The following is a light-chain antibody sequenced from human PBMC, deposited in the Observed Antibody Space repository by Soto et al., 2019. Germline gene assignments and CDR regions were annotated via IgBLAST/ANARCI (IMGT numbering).Light chain of an antibody. CDR2: GAS. CDR3: QKHDNAPLT. Sequence: EIAMTQSPATLSVSPGERATLSCRASQSVSSNLAWYQQKPGQAPRLLIYGASSRATGIPDRFSGSGSGTDFTLTISSLQPEDVATYYCQKHDNAPLTFGGGTKVDIK. V-gene: IGKV3D-15*01. CDR1: QSVSSN. J-gene: IGKJ4*01.